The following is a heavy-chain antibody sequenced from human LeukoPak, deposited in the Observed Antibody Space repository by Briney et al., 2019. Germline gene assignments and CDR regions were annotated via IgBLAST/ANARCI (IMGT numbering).Heavy chain of an antibody. CDR3: ARARINIAAAGLGYFDY. D-gene: IGHD6-13*01. CDR1: GGSISSGSYY. Sequence: SQTLSLTCTVSGGSISSGSYYWSWIRQPAGKGLEWIGLIYTSGSTNYNPSLKSRVTISVDTSKNQFSLKLSSVTAADTAVYYCARARINIAAAGLGYFDYWGQGTLVTVSS. J-gene: IGHJ4*02. V-gene: IGHV4-61*02. CDR2: IYTSGST.